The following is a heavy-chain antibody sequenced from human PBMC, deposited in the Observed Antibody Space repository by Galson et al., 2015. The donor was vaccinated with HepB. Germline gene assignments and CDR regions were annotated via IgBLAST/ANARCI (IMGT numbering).Heavy chain of an antibody. CDR3: ARGRGCGR. Sequence: SLRLSCAASGFTFNDYWMSWARQAPGKGLEWVANINEVGSEEYYVDSVKGRFTISRDNAKNSLYLQMNSLRVEDTAVYFCARGRGCGRWGQGTLVAVSS. D-gene: IGHD2-21*01. CDR1: GFTFNDYW. CDR2: INEVGSEE. J-gene: IGHJ4*02. V-gene: IGHV3-7*01.